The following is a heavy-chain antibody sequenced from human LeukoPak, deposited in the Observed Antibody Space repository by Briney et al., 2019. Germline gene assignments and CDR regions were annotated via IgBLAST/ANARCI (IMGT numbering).Heavy chain of an antibody. J-gene: IGHJ4*02. D-gene: IGHD3-10*01. CDR2: ISASGGST. Sequence: GGSLRLSCAASGFTFSSYAMSWVRPPPGKGLEWVSIISASGGSTYYADSVKGRFTISRDKSRNYLQKSSLRAYDTAIYYCAKDNKVGECYGSGSYFDYWGKGTLVTVS. CDR3: AKDNKVGECYGSGSYFDY. CDR1: GFTFSSYA. V-gene: IGHV3-23*01.